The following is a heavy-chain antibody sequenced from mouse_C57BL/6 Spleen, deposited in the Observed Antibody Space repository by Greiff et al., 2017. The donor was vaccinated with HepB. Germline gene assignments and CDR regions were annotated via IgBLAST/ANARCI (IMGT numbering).Heavy chain of an antibody. D-gene: IGHD2-4*01. V-gene: IGHV1-87*01. J-gene: IGHJ2*01. CDR2: GQGLDWNG. CDR1: YTF. Sequence: VQLQQSGPELARPWASVKISCQAFYTFFRRVYIAFRETNYWMQRVKQRPGQGLDWNGAFYPGNGDTSYNQKYKSKATSTADKSSSTAYMQLSSLTSEDSAVYYYVYYDYDGGVDYWGQGTTLTVSS. CDR3: SEDSAVYYYVYYDYDGGVDY.